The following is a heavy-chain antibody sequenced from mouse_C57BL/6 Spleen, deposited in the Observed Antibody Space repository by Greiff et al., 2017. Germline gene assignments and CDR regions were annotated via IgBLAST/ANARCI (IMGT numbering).Heavy chain of an antibody. J-gene: IGHJ3*01. Sequence: VQLQQPGAELVKPGASVKVSCKASGYTFTSYWMHWVKQRPGQGLEWIGRIHPSDSDTNYNQKVKGKATLTVDKSSSTAYMQLSSLTSEDSAVYYCANYYGSSLWFAYWGQGTLVTVSA. V-gene: IGHV1-74*01. CDR2: IHPSDSDT. D-gene: IGHD1-1*01. CDR1: GYTFTSYW. CDR3: ANYYGSSLWFAY.